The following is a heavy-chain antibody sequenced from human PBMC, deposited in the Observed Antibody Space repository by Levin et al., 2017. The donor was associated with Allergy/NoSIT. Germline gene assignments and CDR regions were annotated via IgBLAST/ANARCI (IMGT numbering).Heavy chain of an antibody. Sequence: TSETLSLTCAASGFTFSSYDMHWVRQATGKGLEWVSAIGTAGDTYYPGSVKGRFTISRENAKNSLYLQMNSLRAGDTAVYYCARGALPRITMVRGVEFSNAFDIWGQGTMVTVSS. CDR2: IGTAGDT. CDR1: GFTFSSYD. V-gene: IGHV3-13*04. D-gene: IGHD3-10*01. CDR3: ARGALPRITMVRGVEFSNAFDI. J-gene: IGHJ3*02.